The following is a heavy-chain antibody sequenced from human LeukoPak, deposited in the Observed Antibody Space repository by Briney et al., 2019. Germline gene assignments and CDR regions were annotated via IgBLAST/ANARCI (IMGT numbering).Heavy chain of an antibody. CDR1: GFTFSSYA. CDR3: STGGYGPDY. Sequence: PGGSLRLSCAASGFTFSSYAMSWVRQAPGKGLEWVGRIKSKVDGETIDYVAPVKGRFSISRDDSKNMVNLQMDSLKTEDTAVYYCSTGGYGPDYWGQGTLVTVSS. CDR2: IKSKVDGETI. J-gene: IGHJ4*02. V-gene: IGHV3-15*01. D-gene: IGHD5-18*01.